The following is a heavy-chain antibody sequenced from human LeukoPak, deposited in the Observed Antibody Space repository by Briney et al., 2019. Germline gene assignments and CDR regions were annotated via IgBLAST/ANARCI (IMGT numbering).Heavy chain of an antibody. CDR1: GYTFTSYG. V-gene: IGHV1-69*13. CDR2: IIPIFGTA. CDR3: ARVRYSSGNYGMDV. J-gene: IGHJ6*02. D-gene: IGHD6-19*01. Sequence: SVKVSCKASGYTFTSYGISWVRQAPGQGLEWMGGIIPIFGTANYAQKFQGRVTITADESTSTAYMELSSLRSEDTAVYYCARVRYSSGNYGMDVWGQGTTVTVSS.